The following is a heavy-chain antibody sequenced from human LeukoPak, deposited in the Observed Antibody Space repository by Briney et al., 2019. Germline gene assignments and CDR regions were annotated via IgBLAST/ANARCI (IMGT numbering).Heavy chain of an antibody. CDR2: ISAYNGNT. Sequence: ASVKVSCKASGYTFTSYGISWVRQAPGQGLEWMGWISAYNGNTNYAQKLQGRVTMTTDTSTSTAYMELRSLRSDDTAVYYCASFKSTAGVVIVALFDCSGQGTLVTV. J-gene: IGHJ4*02. V-gene: IGHV1-18*01. CDR1: GYTFTSYG. CDR3: ASFKSTAGVVIVALFDC. D-gene: IGHD3-16*02.